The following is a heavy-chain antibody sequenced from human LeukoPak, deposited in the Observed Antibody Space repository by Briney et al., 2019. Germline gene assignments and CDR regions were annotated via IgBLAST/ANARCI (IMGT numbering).Heavy chain of an antibody. J-gene: IGHJ6*02. D-gene: IGHD3-22*01. CDR1: GYTFTSYY. CDR2: INSSGGNT. CDR3: ARENTYGYSYGMDV. V-gene: IGHV1-46*01. Sequence: ASVKVSCKASGYTFTSYYMYWVRQAPGQGLEWMGIINSSGGNTSYAQNFQGRVTMTRDTSASTVYMELRSLRSEGTAVYYCARENTYGYSYGMDVWGQGTTVTVSS.